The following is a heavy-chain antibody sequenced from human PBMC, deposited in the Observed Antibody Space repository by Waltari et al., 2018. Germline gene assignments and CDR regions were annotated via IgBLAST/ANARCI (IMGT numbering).Heavy chain of an antibody. V-gene: IGHV4-34*01. J-gene: IGHJ6*02. CDR1: GGSFNVYY. Sequence: QVQLKQWGAGLLKPSESLSLTCAVYGGSFNVYYWSWIRQPPGKGLEWIGEINRSGNTNSNPALKSRVAISVDPPKQQFSLILTSVAAADTAVYYCARLEDCTGGHCYSGSPYAVDVWGPGTTVTVSS. CDR2: INRSGNT. CDR3: ARLEDCTGGHCYSGSPYAVDV. D-gene: IGHD2-15*01.